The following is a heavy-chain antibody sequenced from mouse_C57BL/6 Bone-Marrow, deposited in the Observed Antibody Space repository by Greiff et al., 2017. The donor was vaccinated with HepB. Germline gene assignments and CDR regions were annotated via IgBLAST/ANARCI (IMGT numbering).Heavy chain of an antibody. D-gene: IGHD2-10*01. CDR1: GYTFTSYG. V-gene: IGHV1-81*01. J-gene: IGHJ2*01. Sequence: VQGVESGAELARPGASVKLSCKASGYTFTSYGISWVKQRTGQGLEWIGEIYPRSGNTYYNEKFKGKATLTADKSSSTAYMELRSLTSEDSAVYFCAREGAYSYYFDYWGQGTTLTVSS. CDR3: AREGAYSYYFDY. CDR2: IYPRSGNT.